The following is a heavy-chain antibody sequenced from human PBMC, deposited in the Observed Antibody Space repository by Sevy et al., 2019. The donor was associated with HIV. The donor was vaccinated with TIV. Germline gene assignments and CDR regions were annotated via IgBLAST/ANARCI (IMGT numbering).Heavy chain of an antibody. CDR3: AAHEGVTLSEARFDP. V-gene: IGHV4-39*01. CDR1: GGSLITTNYY. CDR2: IYYSGST. Sequence: SENLSLTCSVSGGSLITTNYYCAWLRQSPGKGLEWIASIYYSGSTYYNPSLKARVTVSVDTSRSQFSLILNSVTAVDXSVYYCAAHEGVTLSEARFDPWGQGTPVTVSS. J-gene: IGHJ5*02. D-gene: IGHD2-8*01.